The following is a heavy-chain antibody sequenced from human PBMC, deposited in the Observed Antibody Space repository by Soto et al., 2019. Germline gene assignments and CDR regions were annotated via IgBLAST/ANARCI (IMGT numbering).Heavy chain of an antibody. CDR2: ISGSGGST. V-gene: IGHV3-23*01. D-gene: IGHD2-15*01. CDR1: GFTFSSYA. J-gene: IGHJ6*02. Sequence: GSLRLSCAASGFTFSSYAMSWVRQAPGKGLEWVSAISGSGGSTYYADSVKGRFTISRDNSKNTLYLQMNSLRAEDTAVYYCAKFGELLPYYYYGMDVWGQGTTVTVSS. CDR3: AKFGELLPYYYYGMDV.